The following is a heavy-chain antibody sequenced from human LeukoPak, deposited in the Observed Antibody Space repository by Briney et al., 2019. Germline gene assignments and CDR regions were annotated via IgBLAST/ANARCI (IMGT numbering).Heavy chain of an antibody. CDR3: ARDELGATYAFDM. CDR1: GFTFSSYS. CDR2: ISGSGGST. V-gene: IGHV3-23*01. D-gene: IGHD1-26*01. J-gene: IGHJ3*02. Sequence: PGGSLRLSCAASGFTFSSYSMSWVRQPPGKGLEWVSAISGSGGSTYYADSVKGRFTISRDNAKNSLYLQMNSLRAEDTAVYYCARDELGATYAFDMWGQGTMVTVSS.